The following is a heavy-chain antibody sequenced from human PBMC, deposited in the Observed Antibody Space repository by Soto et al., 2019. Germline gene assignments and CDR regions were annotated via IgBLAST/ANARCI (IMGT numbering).Heavy chain of an antibody. CDR1: GFTFSSYG. CDR2: ISYDGSNK. J-gene: IGHJ4*02. V-gene: IGHV3-30*03. CDR3: ARGPSSLTRFDY. Sequence: GGSLRLSCAASGFTFSSYGMHWVRQSPGKGLEWVAVISYDGSNKYDADSVKGRFTISRDNSKNTLYLQMKSLRADDTAVYYCARGPSSLTRFDYWGQGTMVTVSS. D-gene: IGHD2-2*01.